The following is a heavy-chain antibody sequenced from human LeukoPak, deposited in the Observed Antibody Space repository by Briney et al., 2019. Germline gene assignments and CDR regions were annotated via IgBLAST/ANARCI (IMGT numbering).Heavy chain of an antibody. CDR1: GFTFSSYW. D-gene: IGHD6-13*01. V-gene: IGHV3-7*03. CDR3: VKEKGVIAAAVDY. CDR2: IKQDGSER. J-gene: IGHJ4*02. Sequence: PGGSLRLSCAASGFTFSSYWMSWVRQAPGKGLEWVANIKQDGSERYYVDSVKGRFTIYRDNAKNSLYLQMNSLRAEDTAVYYCVKEKGVIAAAVDYWGQGTLVTVS.